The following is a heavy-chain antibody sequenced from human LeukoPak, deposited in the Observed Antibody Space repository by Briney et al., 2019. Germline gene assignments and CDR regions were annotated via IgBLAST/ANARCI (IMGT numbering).Heavy chain of an antibody. CDR3: TRVRHGDYFAY. J-gene: IGHJ4*02. V-gene: IGHV3-72*01. Sequence: GGSLRLSCAASGFTFSDHYMDWVRQAPGKGLEWVGRVRNKPNTYTTEYAASVKCRFTISRDDSKNSLYLQMNSLKTEDSAVYYCTRVRHGDYFAYWGQGTLVTVSS. D-gene: IGHD4-17*01. CDR2: VRNKPNTYTT. CDR1: GFTFSDHY.